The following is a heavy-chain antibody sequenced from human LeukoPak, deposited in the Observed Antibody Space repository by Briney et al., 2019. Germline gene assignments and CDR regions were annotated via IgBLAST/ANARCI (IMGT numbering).Heavy chain of an antibody. Sequence: SVKVSCKASGGTFSSYAIGWVRQAPGQGLEWMGGIIPIFGTANYAQKFQGRVTITTDESTSTAYMELSSLRSEDTAVYYCARDWSYSSGWPTYFDYWGQGTLVTVSS. CDR1: GGTFSSYA. J-gene: IGHJ4*02. CDR2: IIPIFGTA. CDR3: ARDWSYSSGWPTYFDY. D-gene: IGHD6-19*01. V-gene: IGHV1-69*05.